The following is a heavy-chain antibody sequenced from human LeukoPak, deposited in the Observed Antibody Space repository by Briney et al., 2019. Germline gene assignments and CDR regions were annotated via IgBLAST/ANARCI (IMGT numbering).Heavy chain of an antibody. CDR3: ARMKEGLPDAFDI. CDR2: ISAYNGNT. J-gene: IGHJ3*02. CDR1: GYTFTSYA. Sequence: GASVKVSCKTSGYTFTSYAISWVRQAPGQGLEWMGWISAYNGNTNYTQRLQGRVTMTTDTSTSTAYMELSRLRSDDTAVYYCARMKEGLPDAFDIWGQGTMVTVSS. V-gene: IGHV1-18*01. D-gene: IGHD2-15*01.